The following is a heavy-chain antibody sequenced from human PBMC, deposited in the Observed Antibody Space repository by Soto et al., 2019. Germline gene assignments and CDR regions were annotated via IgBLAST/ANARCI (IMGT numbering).Heavy chain of an antibody. Sequence: PGGSPRLSCAASGLTFSDHYMDWVRQAPGKGLEWVARSRDKTKSYTTEYAASVKGRFTILRDDSQNSLYLQMNSLKTEDTAVYYCARVDSFYVLDVWGQGTTVTVSS. J-gene: IGHJ6*02. V-gene: IGHV3-72*01. CDR1: GLTFSDHY. CDR3: ARVDSFYVLDV. D-gene: IGHD3-9*01. CDR2: SRDKTKSYTT.